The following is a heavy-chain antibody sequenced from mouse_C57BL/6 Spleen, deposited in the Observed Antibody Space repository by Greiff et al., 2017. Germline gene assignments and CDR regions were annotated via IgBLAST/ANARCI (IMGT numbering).Heavy chain of an antibody. CDR1: GYSITSGYY. CDR3: ARDYGNYYFDY. Sequence: EVQLQESGPGLVKPSQSLSLTCSVTGYSITSGYYWNWIRQFPGNKLEWMGSISYDGSNNYNPSLKNRISITRDTSKNQFFLKLNSVTTEDTATYYCARDYGNYYFDYWGQGTTLTVSS. D-gene: IGHD2-1*01. V-gene: IGHV3-6*01. CDR2: ISYDGSN. J-gene: IGHJ2*01.